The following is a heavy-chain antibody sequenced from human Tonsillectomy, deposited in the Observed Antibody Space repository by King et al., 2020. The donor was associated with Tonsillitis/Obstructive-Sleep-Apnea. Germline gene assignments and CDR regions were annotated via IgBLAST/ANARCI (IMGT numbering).Heavy chain of an antibody. D-gene: IGHD5-24*01. Sequence: VQLQESGPGLVKPSQTLSLTCTVSGGSISSGGYYWTWIRQHPGKGLEWIGYIYSSGSTYYNPSLKRRVTMSVDTSKNQFSLRLSSMTAADTAVYFCARDQGDGYKPHSYFDLCGRGTLFTASS. J-gene: IGHJ2*01. CDR1: GGSISSGGYY. CDR3: ARDQGDGYKPHSYFDL. V-gene: IGHV4-31*03. CDR2: IYSSGST.